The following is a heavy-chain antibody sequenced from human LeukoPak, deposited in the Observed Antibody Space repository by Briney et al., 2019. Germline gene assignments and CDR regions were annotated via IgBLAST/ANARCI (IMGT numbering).Heavy chain of an antibody. CDR1: GGSFSGYY. CDR3: ARDPLVGAIDY. V-gene: IGHV4-34*01. CDR2: INHSGST. D-gene: IGHD1-26*01. Sequence: PSETLSLTCAVYGGSFSGYYWSWIRQPPGKGLEWIGEINHSGSTNYNPSLKSRVTISVDTFKNQFSLKLSSVTAADTAVYYCARDPLVGAIDYWGQGTLVTVSS. J-gene: IGHJ4*02.